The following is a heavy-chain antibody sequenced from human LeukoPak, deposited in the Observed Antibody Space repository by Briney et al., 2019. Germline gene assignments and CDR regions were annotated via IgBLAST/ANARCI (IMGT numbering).Heavy chain of an antibody. CDR2: ISAYNGNT. CDR1: GYTFTSYA. V-gene: IGHV1-3*01. Sequence: ASVKVSCKASGYTFTSYAMHWVRQAPGQRLEWMGWISAYNGNTNYAQKFQGRVTMTRDTSISTAYMELSRLRSDDTAVYYCARSVHLRYFDWLLPYYYYYYMDVWGKGTTVTVSS. CDR3: ARSVHLRYFDWLLPYYYYYYMDV. J-gene: IGHJ6*03. D-gene: IGHD3-9*01.